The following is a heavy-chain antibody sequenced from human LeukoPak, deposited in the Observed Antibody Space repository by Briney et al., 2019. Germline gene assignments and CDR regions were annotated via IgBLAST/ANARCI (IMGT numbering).Heavy chain of an antibody. V-gene: IGHV3-23*01. CDR2: FSGSGTST. J-gene: IGHJ4*02. CDR1: GFTFSDYT. CDR3: AKATYYYDSSGYSGFDY. D-gene: IGHD3-22*01. Sequence: GGSLRLSCAASGFTFSDYTMSWVRQAPGMGLEWVSSFSGSGTSTYYADSVKGRFTISRDNSKNTLYMQMNSLRAEDTAVCYCAKATYYYDSSGYSGFDYWGQGTLVTVSS.